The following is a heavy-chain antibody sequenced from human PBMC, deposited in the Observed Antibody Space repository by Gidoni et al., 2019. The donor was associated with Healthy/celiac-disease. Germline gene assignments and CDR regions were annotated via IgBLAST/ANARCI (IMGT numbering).Heavy chain of an antibody. J-gene: IGHJ4*02. CDR3: ARGPYNEAIDY. D-gene: IGHD1-20*01. V-gene: IGHV3-74*01. CDR1: GCTFSSYW. CDR2: INSDGSST. Sequence: EVQLVESGGGLVQPGGSLRLSCAGSGCTFSSYWMHWVRQAPGKGLVWVSRINSDGSSTSYADSVKGRFTISRDNAKNTLYLQMNSLRAEDTAVYYCARGPYNEAIDYWGQGTLVTVSS.